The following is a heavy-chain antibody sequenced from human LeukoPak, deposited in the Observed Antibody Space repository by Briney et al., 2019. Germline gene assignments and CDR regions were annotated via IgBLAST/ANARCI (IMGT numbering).Heavy chain of an antibody. J-gene: IGHJ4*02. Sequence: SETLSLTCAVYGGSFSGYYWSWIRQPPGKGLEWIGEINHSGSTNYNPSLKSRVTISVDTSKNQFSLKLSSVTAADTAVYYCARDLNYYDSSGSPYWGQGTLVTVSS. CDR3: ARDLNYYDSSGSPY. V-gene: IGHV4-34*01. D-gene: IGHD3-22*01. CDR1: GGSFSGYY. CDR2: INHSGST.